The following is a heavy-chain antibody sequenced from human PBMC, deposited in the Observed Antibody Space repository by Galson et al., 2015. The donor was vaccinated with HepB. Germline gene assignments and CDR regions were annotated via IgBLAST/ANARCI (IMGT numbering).Heavy chain of an antibody. CDR3: ARGYSYGYSWFDP. V-gene: IGHV4-59*01. CDR1: GGSISNYY. J-gene: IGHJ5*02. D-gene: IGHD5-18*01. CDR2: IYYSGST. Sequence: ETLSLTCTVSGGSISNYYWGWIRQPPGKGLEWIGYIYYSGSTNFNPSLKSRVTISVDTSKNQFSLKLSSVTAADTAVYYCARGYSYGYSWFDPWGQGALVTVSS.